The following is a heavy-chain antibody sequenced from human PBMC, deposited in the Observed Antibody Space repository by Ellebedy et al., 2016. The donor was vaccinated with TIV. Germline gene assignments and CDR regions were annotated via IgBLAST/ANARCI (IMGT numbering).Heavy chain of an antibody. J-gene: IGHJ4*02. Sequence: SETLSLXCSVSGGSINSGDYYWSWIRQPPGKGLEWLGYIYYSGTTYYNTSLKSRITISVDTSKNQFSLRLSSVTAADTAVYFCARETDFWGDSSYFDHWGQGILVTISS. CDR1: GGSINSGDYY. CDR3: ARETDFWGDSSYFDH. D-gene: IGHD3-3*01. V-gene: IGHV4-30-4*01. CDR2: IYYSGTT.